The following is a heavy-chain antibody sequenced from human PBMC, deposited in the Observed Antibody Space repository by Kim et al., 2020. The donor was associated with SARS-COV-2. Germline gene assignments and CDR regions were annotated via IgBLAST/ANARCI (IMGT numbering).Heavy chain of an antibody. CDR3: ARIRGTGTTGSQSYHSSMDV. CDR1: GFSLLTRGVC. Sequence: SGPTLVNPTQTLTLTCTFSGFSLLTRGVCVNWIRQPPGKALEWLARIDWDDDKYYNTSLKTRVTISKDTSKNQVVLTMTNMDPVDTATYYCARIRGTGTTGSQSYHSSMDVWGEGTPVTVSS. V-gene: IGHV2-70*11. CDR2: IDWDDDK. D-gene: IGHD1-7*01. J-gene: IGHJ6*03.